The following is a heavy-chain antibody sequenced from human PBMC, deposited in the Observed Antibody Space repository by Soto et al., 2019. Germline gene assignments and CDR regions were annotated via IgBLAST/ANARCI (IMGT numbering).Heavy chain of an antibody. V-gene: IGHV1-69*01. CDR2: IIPIFGTA. CDR3: ARVEMATTKKYYFDY. CDR1: EGTFSSYA. Sequence: QVQLVQSGAEVKKPGSSVKVSCKASEGTFSSYAISWVRQAPGQGLEWMGGIIPIFGTANYAQKFQGRVTITADESTSTAYMELSSLRSEDTAVYYCARVEMATTKKYYFDYWGQGTLVTVSS. J-gene: IGHJ4*02. D-gene: IGHD1-1*01.